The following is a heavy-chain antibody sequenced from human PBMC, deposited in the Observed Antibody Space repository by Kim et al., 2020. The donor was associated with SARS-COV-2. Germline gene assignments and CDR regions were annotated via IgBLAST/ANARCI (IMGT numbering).Heavy chain of an antibody. V-gene: IGHV1-18*01. CDR3: ARDSVNALDV. J-gene: IGHJ3*01. CDR2: ISVYNGNT. Sequence: RQAPGQGLEWMGWISVYNGNTKYAQNLQGRVTVTADISTTTAYMELRSLRSDDTAVYFCARDSVNALDVWGQGTLVTVSS.